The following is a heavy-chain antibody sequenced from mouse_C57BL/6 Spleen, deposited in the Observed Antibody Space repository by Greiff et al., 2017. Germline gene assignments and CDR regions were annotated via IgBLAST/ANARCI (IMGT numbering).Heavy chain of an antibody. CDR3: ARGRYSNYVWYFDV. CDR2: IYPGNGDT. J-gene: IGHJ1*03. D-gene: IGHD2-5*01. Sequence: QVQLQQSGAELVRPGASVKMSCKASGYTFTSYNMHWVKQTPRQGLEWIGAIYPGNGDTSYTPKFKGKATLTVDKSSSKAYMQLSSLTSEDSAVYFCARGRYSNYVWYFDVWGTGTTVTVSS. CDR1: GYTFTSYN. V-gene: IGHV1-12*01.